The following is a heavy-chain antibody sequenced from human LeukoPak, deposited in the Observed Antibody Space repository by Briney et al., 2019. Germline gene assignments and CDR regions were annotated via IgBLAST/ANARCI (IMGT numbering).Heavy chain of an antibody. CDR2: IYTGGST. V-gene: IGHV3-66*01. Sequence: GGSLRLSCAASGFTVSSNHMNWVRQAPGNGLEWVSVIYTGGSTKYADSVKGRFTISGDNSKNTLYLQMNSLRAEDTAVYYCARGGAKPTGVFDSWGQGTLVTVSS. CDR3: ARGGAKPTGVFDS. CDR1: GFTVSSNH. J-gene: IGHJ4*02. D-gene: IGHD1-14*01.